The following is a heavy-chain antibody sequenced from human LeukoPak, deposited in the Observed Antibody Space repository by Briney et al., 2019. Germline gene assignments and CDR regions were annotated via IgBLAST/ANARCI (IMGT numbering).Heavy chain of an antibody. CDR3: AKDINYGEYGSFDYGMDL. CDR1: GFTFSSYG. J-gene: IGHJ6*02. CDR2: ISYDGSNK. D-gene: IGHD4-17*01. V-gene: IGHV3-30*18. Sequence: SGGSLRLSCAASGFTFSSYGMHWVRQAPGKGLEWVSVISYDGSNKYYADSVKGRFTMSRDNAKKSLYLQMNSLRAEDTGLYYCAKDINYGEYGSFDYGMDLWGQGTTVTVSS.